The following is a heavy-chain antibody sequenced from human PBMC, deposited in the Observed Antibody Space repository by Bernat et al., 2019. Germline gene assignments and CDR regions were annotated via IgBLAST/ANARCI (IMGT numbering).Heavy chain of an antibody. J-gene: IGHJ4*02. D-gene: IGHD6-6*01. CDR1: GFTVSNNY. CDR2: VYPSGIT. V-gene: IGHV3-53*02. CDR3: ARATSSYLPSDY. Sequence: EVQLVETGGGLIQPGGSLRLSCAASGFTVSNNYISWVRQAPGKGLEWVSVVYPSGITYYADSVKGRFTLSRDNSKNSLSLQMNNLRAEDTAVYYCARATSSYLPSDYWGQGTLVTVSS.